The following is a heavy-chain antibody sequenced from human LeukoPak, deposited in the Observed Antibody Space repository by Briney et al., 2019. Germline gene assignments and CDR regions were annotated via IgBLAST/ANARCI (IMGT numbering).Heavy chain of an antibody. J-gene: IGHJ6*03. V-gene: IGHV3-7*01. CDR2: IKQDGSEK. Sequence: GGSLRLSCAASGFTFSSYSMNWVRQAPGKGLEWVANIKQDGSEKYYVDSVKGRFTISRDNAKNSLYLQMNSLRAEDTAVYYCARDAVYYYYMDVWGKGTTVTVSS. CDR3: ARDAVYYYYMDV. CDR1: GFTFSSYS.